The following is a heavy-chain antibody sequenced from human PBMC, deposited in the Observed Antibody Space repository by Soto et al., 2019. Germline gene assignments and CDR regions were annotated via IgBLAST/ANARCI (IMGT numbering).Heavy chain of an antibody. V-gene: IGHV3-9*01. CDR1: GLRFDDYA. D-gene: IGHD6-19*01. CDR2: IGWNSGSI. Sequence: EVQLVESGGGLVQPGRSLRLSCASSGLRFDDYAMNWVRQAPGKGLEWVSGIGWNSGSIGYADSVKGRFTISRDNAKNTLYLEMNSLRAEDTAFYYCAKDRGYRIGWLGAFDYLVQSSLVAVSS. J-gene: IGHJ4*02. CDR3: AKDRGYRIGWLGAFDY.